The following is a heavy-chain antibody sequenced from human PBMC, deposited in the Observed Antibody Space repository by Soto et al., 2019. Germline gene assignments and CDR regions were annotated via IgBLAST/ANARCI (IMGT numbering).Heavy chain of an antibody. CDR1: GFTFSDYY. V-gene: IGHV3-11*01. CDR3: ARARIAAAGYYYYGMDV. D-gene: IGHD6-13*01. CDR2: ISSSGSTI. Sequence: QVQLVESGGGLVKPGGSLRLSCAASGFTFSDYYMSWLRQAPGKGLEWVSYISSSGSTIYYADSVKGRFTISRDNAKNSLYLHMKSRRAEDTAVYYCARARIAAAGYYYYGMDVWGQGTTVTVSS. J-gene: IGHJ6*02.